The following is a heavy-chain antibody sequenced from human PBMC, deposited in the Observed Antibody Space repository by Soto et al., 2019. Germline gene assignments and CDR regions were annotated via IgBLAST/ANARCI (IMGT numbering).Heavy chain of an antibody. CDR2: MYYSGNT. D-gene: IGHD6-19*01. Sequence: SETLSLTCTVSGDYISSGGYYWGWIRQPPGKGLEWIWTMYYSGNTYYNPSLNSRVTISLDTSKNQFSLNLRPVPAAVTAVYFWARHNWSSGWQFYFDYWGQGTLVTVSS. V-gene: IGHV4-39*01. J-gene: IGHJ4*02. CDR3: ARHNWSSGWQFYFDY. CDR1: GDYISSGGYY.